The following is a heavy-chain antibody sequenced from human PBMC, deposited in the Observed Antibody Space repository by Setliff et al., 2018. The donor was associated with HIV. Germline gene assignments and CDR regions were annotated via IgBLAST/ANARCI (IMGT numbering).Heavy chain of an antibody. CDR3: ARDQGYYDSSGYYYVGDAFDI. V-gene: IGHV1-2*02. D-gene: IGHD3-22*01. CDR2: INPNSGGT. Sequence: GASVKVSCQASGYTFTGYYMHWVRQAPGQGLEWMGWINPNSGGTNYAQKFQGRVTMTRDTSISTAYMELSRLRSDDTAVYYCARDQGYYDSSGYYYVGDAFDIWGQGTMVTVSS. J-gene: IGHJ3*02. CDR1: GYTFTGYY.